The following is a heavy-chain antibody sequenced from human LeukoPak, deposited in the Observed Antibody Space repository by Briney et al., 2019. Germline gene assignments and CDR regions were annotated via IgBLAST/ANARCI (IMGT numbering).Heavy chain of an antibody. V-gene: IGHV4-59*08. Sequence: SETLSLTCTVSGGSISSYYWSWTRQPPGKGLEWIGYIYYSGSTNYNPSLKSRVTISVDTSKNQFSLKLSSVTAADTAVYYCARYIVATIDAFDIWGQGTMVTVSS. CDR3: ARYIVATIDAFDI. J-gene: IGHJ3*02. CDR1: GGSISSYY. D-gene: IGHD5-12*01. CDR2: IYYSGST.